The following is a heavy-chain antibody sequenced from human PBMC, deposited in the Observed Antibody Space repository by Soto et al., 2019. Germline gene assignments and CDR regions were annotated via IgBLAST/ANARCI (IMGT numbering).Heavy chain of an antibody. Sequence: QVQLVQSGAEVKKPGSSVKVSCKASGGTFSSYAISWVRQAPGQGLEWMGGIIPIFGTANYAQKFQGRVTLTAVDTTKTPDMWLSSLRSEDTAVYYCARDQVVLVPAAKSYYYYYGMDVWGQGTTVTVSS. D-gene: IGHD2-2*01. CDR2: IIPIFGTA. V-gene: IGHV1-69*12. CDR3: ARDQVVLVPAAKSYYYYYGMDV. CDR1: GGTFSSYA. J-gene: IGHJ6*02.